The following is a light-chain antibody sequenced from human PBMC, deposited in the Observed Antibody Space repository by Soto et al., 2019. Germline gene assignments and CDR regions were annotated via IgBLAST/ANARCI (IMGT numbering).Light chain of an antibody. V-gene: IGKV3-15*01. CDR2: GAS. CDR1: QSVSNN. J-gene: IGKJ5*01. Sequence: EIVMTQSPATLSVSPGERATLSCRASQSVSNNLAWYQQKPGQAPRLLIYGASTRATGIPARFSASGSGTEFTLTISSLQSEDFAVYYCQQYNNWPRTFGQGTRLEIK. CDR3: QQYNNWPRT.